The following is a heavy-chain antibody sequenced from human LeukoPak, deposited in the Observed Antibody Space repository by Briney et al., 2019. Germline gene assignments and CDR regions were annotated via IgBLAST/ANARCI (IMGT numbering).Heavy chain of an antibody. D-gene: IGHD1-26*01. CDR2: IYTSGST. J-gene: IGHJ4*02. Sequence: PSQTLSLTCTVSGGSISSGSYYWSWIRQPAGKGLEWIGRIYTSGSTNYNPSLKSRVTISVDTSKNQFSLKLSSVTAADTAVYYCASSKGKWELPDYWGQGTLVNVSS. V-gene: IGHV4-61*02. CDR1: GGSISSGSYY. CDR3: ASSKGKWELPDY.